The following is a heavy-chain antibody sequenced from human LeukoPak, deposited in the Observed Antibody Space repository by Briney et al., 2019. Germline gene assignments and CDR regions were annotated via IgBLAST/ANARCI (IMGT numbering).Heavy chain of an antibody. CDR3: ARGIARNDSAFDI. Sequence: SETLSLTRAVYGGSFSGYYWSWIRQPPGKGLEWIGEINHSGSTNYNPSLKSRVTISVDTSKNQFSLKLSSVTAADTAVYYCARGIARNDSAFDIWGQGTMVTVSS. J-gene: IGHJ3*02. V-gene: IGHV4-34*01. CDR2: INHSGST. D-gene: IGHD1-1*01. CDR1: GGSFSGYY.